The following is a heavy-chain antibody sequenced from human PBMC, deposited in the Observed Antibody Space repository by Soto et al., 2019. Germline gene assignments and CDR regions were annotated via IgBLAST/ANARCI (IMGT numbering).Heavy chain of an antibody. D-gene: IGHD6-6*01. Sequence: GGSLRLSCAASGFTFSSLSMNWVRQAPGKGLEWVSYISSSSSTIYYADSVKGRFTISRDNAKNSLYLQMNSLRAEDTAVYYCAQQVSSSGPPNYWGQGTLVTVSS. V-gene: IGHV3-48*01. CDR1: GFTFSSLS. CDR3: AQQVSSSGPPNY. CDR2: ISSSSSTI. J-gene: IGHJ4*02.